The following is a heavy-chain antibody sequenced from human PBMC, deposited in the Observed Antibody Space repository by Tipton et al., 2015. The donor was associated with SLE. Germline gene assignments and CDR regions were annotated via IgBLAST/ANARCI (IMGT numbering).Heavy chain of an antibody. CDR2: ITDSGDGA. J-gene: IGHJ5*02. Sequence: SLRLSCAASGFTFNTHGMSWLRQAPGKGLEWVSAITDSGDGANYADSVKGRFTISRDNSKNTMYLQMNSLRAEDTAVYYCAPLYGSGSYPPLAWGQGTLVTVSS. D-gene: IGHD3-10*01. CDR1: GFTFNTHG. V-gene: IGHV3-23*01. CDR3: APLYGSGSYPPLA.